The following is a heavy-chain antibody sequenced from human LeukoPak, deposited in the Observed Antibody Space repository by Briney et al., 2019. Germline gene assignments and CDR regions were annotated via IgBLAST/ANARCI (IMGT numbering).Heavy chain of an antibody. CDR3: AREAGSGWYEGRYFQH. Sequence: PGGSLRLSCAASGFTVSSNYMSWVRQAPGKGLEWVSVIYSGGSTCYADSVKGRFTISRDNSKNTLYLQMNSLRAEDTAVYYCAREAGSGWYEGRYFQHWGQGTLVTVSS. V-gene: IGHV3-53*01. CDR2: IYSGGST. D-gene: IGHD6-19*01. CDR1: GFTVSSNY. J-gene: IGHJ1*01.